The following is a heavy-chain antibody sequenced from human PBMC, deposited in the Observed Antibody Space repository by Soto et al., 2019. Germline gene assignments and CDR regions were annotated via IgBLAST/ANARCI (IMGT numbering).Heavy chain of an antibody. CDR3: ARVPDA. CDR2: IYHSGST. CDR1: GGSISSGGYS. V-gene: IGHV4-30-2*01. Sequence: QLRLQESGSGLVKPSQTLSLTCAVSGGSISSGGYSWSWIRQPPGKGLEWIGYIYHSGSTYYNPSLKSRVTTSAHRSKNQFSLKLSSVTASDTAVYYSARVPDAWGEGTPVTVSS. J-gene: IGHJ5*02.